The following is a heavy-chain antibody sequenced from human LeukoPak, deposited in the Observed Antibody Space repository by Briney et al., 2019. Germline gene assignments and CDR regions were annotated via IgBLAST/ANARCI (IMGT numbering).Heavy chain of an antibody. CDR2: IKQDESEK. CDR1: GFTFSRYW. V-gene: IGHV3-7*01. J-gene: IGHJ6*02. CDR3: AREPTYGMDV. Sequence: GGSLRLSCAASGFTFSRYWMNWVRQAPGKGLEWVANIKQDESEKNYVDSVKGRFTISRDNAKNSLYLQMNSLRVEDTAVYYCAREPTYGMDVWGQGTTVTVSS.